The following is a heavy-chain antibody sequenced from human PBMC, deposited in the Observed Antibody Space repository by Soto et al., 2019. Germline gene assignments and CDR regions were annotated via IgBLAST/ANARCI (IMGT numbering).Heavy chain of an antibody. D-gene: IGHD5-18*01. J-gene: IGHJ1*01. CDR2: IYYSGST. CDR3: ARIYDEWIQPGGSAY. CDR1: GGSISSYY. V-gene: IGHV4-59*08. Sequence: SETLSLTCTVSGGSISSYYWSWIRQPPGKGLEWIGYIYYSGSTNYNPSLKSRVTISVDTSKNQFSLKLSSVTAADTAVYYCARIYDEWIQPGGSAYWGQGTLVTVSS.